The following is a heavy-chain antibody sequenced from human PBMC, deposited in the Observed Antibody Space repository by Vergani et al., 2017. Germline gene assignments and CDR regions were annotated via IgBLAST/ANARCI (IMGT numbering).Heavy chain of an antibody. D-gene: IGHD2-15*01. Sequence: QVQLQQWGAGLLKPSETLSLTCAVYGGSFSGYYWSWIRQPPGKGLEWIGEINHSGSTNYNPSLKSRVTISVDTSKNQFSLKLRSVTAADTAVYYCARGQSPDIVVVVAATLNWFDPWGQGTLVTVSS. CDR1: GGSFSGYY. V-gene: IGHV4-34*01. J-gene: IGHJ5*02. CDR2: INHSGST. CDR3: ARGQSPDIVVVVAATLNWFDP.